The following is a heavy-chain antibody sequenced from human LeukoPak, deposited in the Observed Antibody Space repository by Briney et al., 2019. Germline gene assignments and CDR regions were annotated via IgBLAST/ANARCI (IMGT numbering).Heavy chain of an antibody. J-gene: IGHJ5*02. Sequence: SVNVSCKASGGTLSSYAISWVRQAPGHGLEWMGGIIPIFGTANYAQKFQGRVTITADESTSTAYMELSSLRSEDTAVYYCARARTARSNWFDPWGQGTLVTVSS. CDR3: ARARTARSNWFDP. V-gene: IGHV1-69*13. D-gene: IGHD5-18*01. CDR1: GGTLSSYA. CDR2: IIPIFGTA.